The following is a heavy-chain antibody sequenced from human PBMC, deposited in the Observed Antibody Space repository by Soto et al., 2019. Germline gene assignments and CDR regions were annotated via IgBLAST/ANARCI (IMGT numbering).Heavy chain of an antibody. V-gene: IGHV4-34*01. J-gene: IGHJ4*02. D-gene: IGHD3-10*02. CDR3: ARVGLEAVRGRLDY. Sequence: SETLSLTCTVSGGSISSGGFYWSWIRQPPGKGLEWIGEINHSGSTNYNPSLKGRVTISVDTSKNQFSLKLSSVTAADTAVYYCARVGLEAVRGRLDYWGQGTLVTVSS. CDR2: INHSGST. CDR1: GGSISSGGFY.